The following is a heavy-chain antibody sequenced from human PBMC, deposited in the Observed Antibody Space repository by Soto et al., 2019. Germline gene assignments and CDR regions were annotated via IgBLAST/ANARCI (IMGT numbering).Heavy chain of an antibody. Sequence: EVQLVESGGGLVQPGGSLRLSCAASGFTFSSYSMNWVRQAPGKGLEWVSYISSSSSTIYYADSVKGRFTISRDNAKNSLYLQMNSLRDEDTAVYYCARYPYDSSGYFQNNWFDPWGQGTLVTVSS. CDR3: ARYPYDSSGYFQNNWFDP. D-gene: IGHD3-22*01. V-gene: IGHV3-48*02. CDR1: GFTFSSYS. CDR2: ISSSSSTI. J-gene: IGHJ5*02.